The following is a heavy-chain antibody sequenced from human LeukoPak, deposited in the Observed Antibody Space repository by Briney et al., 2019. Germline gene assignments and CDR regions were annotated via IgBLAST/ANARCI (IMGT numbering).Heavy chain of an antibody. V-gene: IGHV3-53*01. Sequence: AGGSLRLSCAASGFTVSSNYMSWVRQAPGKGLEWVSVIYSGGSTYYADSVKGRFTISRDNSKNTLYLQMNSLRAEDTAVYYCATRYCTISACRASSHHCFDVWGKGTTVIVSS. D-gene: IGHD2-8*01. CDR1: GFTVSSNY. J-gene: IGHJ6*04. CDR3: ATRYCTISACRASSHHCFDV. CDR2: IYSGGST.